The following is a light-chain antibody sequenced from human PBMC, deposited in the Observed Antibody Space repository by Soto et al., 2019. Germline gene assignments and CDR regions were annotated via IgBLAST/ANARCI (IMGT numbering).Light chain of an antibody. J-gene: IGLJ2*01. CDR1: SGHSSYA. Sequence: QPVLTQSPSASAPLGASGKLTCTLNSGHSSYAIAWHQQQPEKGPRFLMRLKSDGSHTKGDGIPDRFSGSSSGAERYLTISSLQSEDEADYYCQTWASGIRVFGGGTQLTVL. V-gene: IGLV4-69*01. CDR3: QTWASGIRV. CDR2: LKSDGSH.